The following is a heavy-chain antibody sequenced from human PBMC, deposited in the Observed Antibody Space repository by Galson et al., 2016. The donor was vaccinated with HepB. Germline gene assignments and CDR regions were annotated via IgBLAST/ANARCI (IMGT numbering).Heavy chain of an antibody. CDR2: IYPGDSDT. CDR1: GYTFSNFW. V-gene: IGHV5-51*01. CDR3: ARHGFRMRGFSPDF. D-gene: IGHD5-12*01. J-gene: IGHJ4*02. Sequence: QSGAEVKEPGESLKISCKGSGYTFSNFWIGWVRQMPGKGLEWMGIIYPGDSDTTYSTSFEGRVTIPADIYTNTAYLEWSSLEASDTAMYFRARHGFRMRGFSPDFWGQGTLVTVSS.